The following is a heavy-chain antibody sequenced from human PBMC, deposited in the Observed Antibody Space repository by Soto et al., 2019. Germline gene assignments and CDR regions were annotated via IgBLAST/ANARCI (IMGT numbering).Heavy chain of an antibody. CDR3: ARVRQWLEDFDF. V-gene: IGHV1-3*01. CDR1: GYTFTNYT. J-gene: IGHJ4*02. D-gene: IGHD6-19*01. CDR2: INAGNGNT. Sequence: QVQLVQSGAEVKKPGASVKVSCKASGYTFTNYTMHWVRQAPGQRLEWMGWINAGNGNTKYSQKFQGRVTITRDTSASTADMELSSLRSEDTAVYCCARVRQWLEDFDFWGQGTLVTVSS.